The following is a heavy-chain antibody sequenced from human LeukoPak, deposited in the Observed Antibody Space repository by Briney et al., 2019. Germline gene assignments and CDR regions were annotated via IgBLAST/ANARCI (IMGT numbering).Heavy chain of an antibody. CDR3: ARGPRGLGMAGTFDY. J-gene: IGHJ4*02. D-gene: IGHD6-19*01. Sequence: PSETLSLTCAVYGESFSGYYWSWIRQPPGKGLGWIGEINHSGSTNYNPSLKSRVTISVGTSKNQFSLKLNSVTAADTAVYYCARGPRGLGMAGTFDYWGQGTLVTVSS. CDR1: GESFSGYY. CDR2: INHSGST. V-gene: IGHV4-34*01.